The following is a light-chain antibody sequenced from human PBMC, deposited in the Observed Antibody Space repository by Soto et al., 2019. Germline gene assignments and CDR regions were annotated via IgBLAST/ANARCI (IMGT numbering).Light chain of an antibody. CDR3: QQYDTYTGT. J-gene: IGKJ1*01. CDR1: QNIENY. Sequence: DIQMSQSPSSLSASVGDSVTITCRASQNIENYVNWYQVKPGKAPKLLIYEASSLRSGVPSRFSGSGSGTVFTLTISSLQPDDFATYYCQQYDTYTGTFGQGTKVDIK. CDR2: EAS. V-gene: IGKV1-5*03.